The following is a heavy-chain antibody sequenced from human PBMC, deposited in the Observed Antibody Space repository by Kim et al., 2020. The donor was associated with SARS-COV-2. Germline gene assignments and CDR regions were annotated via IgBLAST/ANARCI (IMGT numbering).Heavy chain of an antibody. V-gene: IGHV7-4-1*02. Sequence: ASVKVSCKASGYTFTSYAMNWVRQAPGQGLEWMGWINTNTGNPTYAQGFTGRFVFSLDTSVSTAYLQISSLKAEDTAVYYCARSPYDSSGYYQTGVDYWGQGTLVTVSS. CDR2: INTNTGNP. D-gene: IGHD3-22*01. CDR1: GYTFTSYA. CDR3: ARSPYDSSGYYQTGVDY. J-gene: IGHJ4*02.